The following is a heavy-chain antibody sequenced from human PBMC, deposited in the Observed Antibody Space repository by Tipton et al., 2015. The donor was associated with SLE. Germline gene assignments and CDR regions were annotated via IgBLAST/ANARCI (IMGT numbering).Heavy chain of an antibody. J-gene: IGHJ4*02. CDR2: IYYTGST. Sequence: TRSLTCTVSTGAISIYYWSWIRQPPGKGLEWIGYIYYTGSTHYNPSLESRVTLSVDTSKNQFSLNLASVTAADTAIYYCARHSGSPYYFDFWGQGTLVTVPS. V-gene: IGHV4-59*08. CDR1: TGAISIYY. CDR3: ARHSGSPYYFDF. D-gene: IGHD1-26*01.